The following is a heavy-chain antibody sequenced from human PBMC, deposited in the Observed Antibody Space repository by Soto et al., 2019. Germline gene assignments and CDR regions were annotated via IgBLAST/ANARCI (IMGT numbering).Heavy chain of an antibody. V-gene: IGHV3-23*01. CDR2: ISGSGGST. D-gene: IGHD6-13*01. CDR1: GFTFSSYA. J-gene: IGHJ4*02. Sequence: GGSLRLSCAASGFTFSSYAMSWVRQAPGKGLEWVSAISGSGGSTYYADSVKGRFTISRDNSKNTLYLQMNSLRAEDTAVYYCATIYSSSWSGYWGPGTLVTVSS. CDR3: ATIYSSSWSGY.